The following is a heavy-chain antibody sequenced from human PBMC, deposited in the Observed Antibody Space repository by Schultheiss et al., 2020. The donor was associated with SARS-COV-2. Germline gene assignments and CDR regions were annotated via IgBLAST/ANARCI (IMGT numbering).Heavy chain of an antibody. D-gene: IGHD6-13*01. V-gene: IGHV4-61*01. CDR1: GGSVSSGSYY. Sequence: SETLSLTCAVYGGSVSSGSYYWSWIRQPPGKGLEWIGYIYYSGSTNYNPSLKSRVTISVDTSKNQFSLKLSSVTAADTAVYYCARARGRAAPKDYWGQGTLVTVSS. J-gene: IGHJ4*02. CDR3: ARARGRAAPKDY. CDR2: IYYSGST.